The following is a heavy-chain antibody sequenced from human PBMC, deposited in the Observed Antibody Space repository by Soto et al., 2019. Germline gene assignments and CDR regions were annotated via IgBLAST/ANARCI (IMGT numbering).Heavy chain of an antibody. CDR2: IYYSGST. CDR3: APYYYDSSGYYRYFDY. Sequence: QVQLQESGPGLVKPSETLSLTCTVSGGSVRSGSYYWSWIRQPPGKGLEWIGYIYYSGSTNYNPSLKGRVTISVDMSKNQFSLKLSSVTAADTALYYCAPYYYDSSGYYRYFDYWGQGTLVTVSS. V-gene: IGHV4-61*01. CDR1: GGSVRSGSYY. D-gene: IGHD3-22*01. J-gene: IGHJ4*02.